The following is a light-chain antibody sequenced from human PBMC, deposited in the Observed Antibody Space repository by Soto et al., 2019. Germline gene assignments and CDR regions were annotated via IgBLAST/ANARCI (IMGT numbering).Light chain of an antibody. CDR2: DVS. Sequence: SLLTQPSSVSGSPGQSITISCPGTSSDVGGYNYVSWYQQHPGKAPKLMIYDVSNRPSGVSNRFSGSKSGNTASLTISGLQAEDEADYYCSSYTSSSTQVFGTGTKVTVL. CDR1: SSDVGGYNY. J-gene: IGLJ1*01. CDR3: SSYTSSSTQV. V-gene: IGLV2-14*01.